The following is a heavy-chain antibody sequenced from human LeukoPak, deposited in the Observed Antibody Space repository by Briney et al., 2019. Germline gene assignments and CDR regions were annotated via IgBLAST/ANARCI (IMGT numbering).Heavy chain of an antibody. CDR3: ARAPSRLLWFGELFDY. CDR1: GYTFTSYA. Sequence: ASVKVSCKASGYTFTSYAMNWVRQAPGQGLEWMGWINPNSGGTNYAQKFQGRVTMTRDTSISTAYMELSRLRSDDTAVYYCARAPSRLLWFGELFDYWGQGTLVTVSS. J-gene: IGHJ4*02. CDR2: INPNSGGT. V-gene: IGHV1-2*02. D-gene: IGHD3-10*01.